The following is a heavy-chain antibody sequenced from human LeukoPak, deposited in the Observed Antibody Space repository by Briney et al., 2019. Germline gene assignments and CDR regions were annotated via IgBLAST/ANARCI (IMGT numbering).Heavy chain of an antibody. J-gene: IGHJ6*02. CDR2: ISGSGGST. Sequence: GGSLRLSCAASGFTFSSYAMNWVRQAPGKGLEWVSAISGSGGSTYYADSVKGRFTISRDNSKNTLYLQMNSLRAEDTAVYFCARIVLTPPYGMDVWGQGTTVTVSS. CDR3: ARIVLTPPYGMDV. CDR1: GFTFSSYA. V-gene: IGHV3-23*01. D-gene: IGHD2/OR15-2a*01.